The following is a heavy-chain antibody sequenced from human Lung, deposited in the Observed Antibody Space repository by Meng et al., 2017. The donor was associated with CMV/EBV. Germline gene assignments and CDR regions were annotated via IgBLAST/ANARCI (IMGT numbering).Heavy chain of an antibody. Sequence: FSVFSLTTSCVGFCWIRHPPRPALDLLALIYVIDDRRYRPSLTTRLTITKYTSKSQVVLTLTNMDPVATGTYYCSHRLWWGGRAFDIWGQGTMVTVSS. CDR3: SHRLWWGGRAFDI. V-gene: IGHV2-5*01. D-gene: IGHD2-15*01. J-gene: IGHJ3*02. CDR2: IYVIDDR. CDR1: VFSLTTSCVG.